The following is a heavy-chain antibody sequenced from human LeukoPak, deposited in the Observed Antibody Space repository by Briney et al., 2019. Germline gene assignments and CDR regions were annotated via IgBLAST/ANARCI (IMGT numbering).Heavy chain of an antibody. Sequence: PSETLSLTCSVYGGSISSYYWIWIRQPPGKGLEWIGYIYTSGSTNYNPSLKSRVTISVDTSKNQFSLKLNSVTAADTAVYYCARHTPYYYDSSGYYYKDAFDIWGQGTMVTVSS. CDR2: IYTSGST. D-gene: IGHD3-22*01. CDR1: GGSISSYY. J-gene: IGHJ3*02. CDR3: ARHTPYYYDSSGYYYKDAFDI. V-gene: IGHV4-4*09.